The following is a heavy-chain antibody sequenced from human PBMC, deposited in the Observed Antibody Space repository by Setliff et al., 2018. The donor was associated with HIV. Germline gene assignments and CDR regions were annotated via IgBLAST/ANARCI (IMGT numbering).Heavy chain of an antibody. CDR3: ARDLRAVTID. V-gene: IGHV4-61*01. D-gene: IGHD4-17*01. J-gene: IGHJ4*02. CDR1: GGSVSSGNYY. Sequence: SETLSLTCTVSGGSVSSGNYYWSWIRQPPGKGLEWIGYFYYSGSANYNPSLKSRVSISLDTSKNQFSLKLTSVTAADTAVYFCARDLRAVTIDWGQGTLVTVSS. CDR2: FYYSGSA.